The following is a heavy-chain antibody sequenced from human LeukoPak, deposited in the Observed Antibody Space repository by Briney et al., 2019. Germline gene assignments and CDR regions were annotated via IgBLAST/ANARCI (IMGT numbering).Heavy chain of an antibody. CDR2: INHSGST. CDR3: ARRGRSIAARYYYYGMDV. Sequence: SETLSLTCAVYGGSFSGYYWSWIRQPPGKGLEWIGEINHSGSTNYNPSLKSRVTISVDTSKNQFSLKLSSVTAADTAVYYCARRGRSIAARYYYYGMDVWGQGTTVTVSS. J-gene: IGHJ6*02. CDR1: GGSFSGYY. V-gene: IGHV4-34*01. D-gene: IGHD6-6*01.